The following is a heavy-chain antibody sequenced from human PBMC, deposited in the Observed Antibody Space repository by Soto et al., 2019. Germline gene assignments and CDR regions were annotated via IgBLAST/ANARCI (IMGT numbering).Heavy chain of an antibody. V-gene: IGHV1-2*04. CDR3: TTGPESGYYNGAYYYYYGMDV. CDR1: GYTFTGYY. J-gene: IGHJ6*02. CDR2: INPNSGGT. Sequence: ASVKVSCKASGYTFTGYYMHWVRQAPGQGLEWMGWINPNSGGTNYAQKFQGWVTMTRDTSISTAYMELSRLRSDDTAVYYCTTGPESGYYNGAYYYYYGMDVWGQGTTVTVSS. D-gene: IGHD3-3*01.